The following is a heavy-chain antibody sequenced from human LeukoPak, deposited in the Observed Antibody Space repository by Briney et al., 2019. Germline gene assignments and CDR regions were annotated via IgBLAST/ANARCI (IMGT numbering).Heavy chain of an antibody. CDR1: GFTFSTYA. J-gene: IGHJ4*02. CDR2: VSGSGGST. Sequence: GGSLRLSCAASGFTFSTYAMSWVRQAPGKGLEWVSAVSGSGGSTYYADSVEGRFTISRDNAKNSLYVQMNSLRVEDTAVYYCVAGSGWRFDYWGQGTLVTVSS. CDR3: VAGSGWRFDY. V-gene: IGHV3-23*01. D-gene: IGHD6-19*01.